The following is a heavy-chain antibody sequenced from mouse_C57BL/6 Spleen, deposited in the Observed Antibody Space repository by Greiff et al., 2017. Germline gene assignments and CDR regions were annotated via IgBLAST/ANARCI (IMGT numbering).Heavy chain of an antibody. CDR2: IDPSDSET. V-gene: IGHV1-52*01. CDR1: GYTFTSYW. CDR3: ARFDGNYVYLDY. J-gene: IGHJ2*01. Sequence: QVQLQQPGAELVRPGSSVKLSCTASGYTFTSYWMHWVQQRPIQGLEWIGNIDPSDSETHYNQKFKDKATLTVDKSSSTAYMQLSSLKAEDSAVYYCARFDGNYVYLDYWGQGTTLTVSS. D-gene: IGHD2-1*01.